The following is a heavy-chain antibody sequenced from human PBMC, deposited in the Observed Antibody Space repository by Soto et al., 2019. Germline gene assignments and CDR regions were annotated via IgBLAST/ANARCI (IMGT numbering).Heavy chain of an antibody. J-gene: IGHJ3*02. CDR2: ISTSGSPT. V-gene: IGHV3-23*01. D-gene: IGHD1-1*01. Sequence: PGGSLRLSCAASGFSFSTYPMSWVRQAPGKGLEWISGISTSGSPTFYADSVKGRFTISRDNSRNTLYLQMNSLRDEDTAVYYCGGTLGSFEALAGDGFDIWGQGTLVTVSS. CDR3: GGTLGSFEALAGDGFDI. CDR1: GFSFSTYP.